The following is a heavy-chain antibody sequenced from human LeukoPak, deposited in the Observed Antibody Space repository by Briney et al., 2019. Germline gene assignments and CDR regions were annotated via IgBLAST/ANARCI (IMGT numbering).Heavy chain of an antibody. CDR2: IIPIFGTA. CDR1: GGTFSSYA. Sequence: SVKVSCXASGGTFSSYAISWVRQARGQGLEWMAGIIPIFGTANYAQTFQGRVTITTDESTSTAYMELSSLRSEDTAVYYCARDREAGSSWTFDYWGQGTLVTVSS. CDR3: ARDREAGSSWTFDY. D-gene: IGHD6-13*01. J-gene: IGHJ4*02. V-gene: IGHV1-69*05.